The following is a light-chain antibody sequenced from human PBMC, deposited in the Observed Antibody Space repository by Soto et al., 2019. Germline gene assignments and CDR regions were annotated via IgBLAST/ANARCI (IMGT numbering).Light chain of an antibody. CDR3: QQYNVYPLT. CDR1: QSINSW. J-gene: IGKJ4*01. V-gene: IGKV1-5*03. Sequence: DIQMTQSPSTLPASVGDRVSSTCRASQSINSWLAWYQQKPGKAPKLLIYKATTLESGVPLRFSGSESGTEFTLNISNLQPDDIATYYCQQYNVYPLTFGGGTRVDLK. CDR2: KAT.